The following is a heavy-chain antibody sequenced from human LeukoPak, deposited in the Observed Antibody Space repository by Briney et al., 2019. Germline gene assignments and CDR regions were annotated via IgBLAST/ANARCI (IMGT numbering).Heavy chain of an antibody. CDR2: INPNSGGT. V-gene: IGHV1-2*02. J-gene: IGHJ6*03. D-gene: IGHD3-3*01. CDR1: GYTFTCYY. CDR3: ARGHLPTNYDFWSGYYFSDYYYYMDV. Sequence: ASVKVSCKASGYTFTCYYMHWVRQAPGQGLEWMGWINPNSGGTNYAQKFQGRVTMTRDTSISTAYMELSRLRSDDTAVYYCARGHLPTNYDFWSGYYFSDYYYYMDVWGKGTTVTVSS.